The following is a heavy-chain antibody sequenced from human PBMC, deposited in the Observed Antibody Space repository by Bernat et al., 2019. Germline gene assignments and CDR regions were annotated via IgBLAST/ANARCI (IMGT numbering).Heavy chain of an antibody. J-gene: IGHJ3*01. Sequence: EVQLVESGGGLVQPGGSLRLSCAASGFTFSDHYMDWVRQAPGKGLEWIGHITNKANRYTTQYAASVKGRFTISRDDSRNSVYLQMNSLKTEDTAVYYCARVLGVAATSAFDVWGQGTTVTVSP. CDR1: GFTFSDHY. D-gene: IGHD2-15*01. V-gene: IGHV3-72*01. CDR2: ITNKANRYTT. CDR3: ARVLGVAATSAFDV.